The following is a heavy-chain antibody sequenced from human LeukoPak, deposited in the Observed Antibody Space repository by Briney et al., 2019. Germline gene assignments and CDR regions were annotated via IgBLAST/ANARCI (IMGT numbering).Heavy chain of an antibody. D-gene: IGHD1-26*01. Sequence: ASVKVSCKASGYTFTGYYMHWVRQAPGHGLEWMGWINPNSGGTNYAQKFQGRVTMTRDTSISTAYMELSRLRSDDTAVYYCARELEVVGASPLDYWGQGTLVTVSS. CDR2: INPNSGGT. CDR3: ARELEVVGASPLDY. V-gene: IGHV1-2*02. CDR1: GYTFTGYY. J-gene: IGHJ4*02.